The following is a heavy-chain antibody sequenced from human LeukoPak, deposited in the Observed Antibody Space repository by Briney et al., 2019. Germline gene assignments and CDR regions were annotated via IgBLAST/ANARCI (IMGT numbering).Heavy chain of an antibody. CDR2: IEKDGSGT. V-gene: IGHV3-23*05. J-gene: IGHJ2*01. Sequence: GGSLRLSCAASGFTFENYAMTWVRQAPGKGLEWVSTIEKDGSGTYYADSVKGRFTISRDNSKNTLYLQMNSLIAEDTAIYYCAKLACLVINNWYFDFWGRGTPVTVSS. CDR1: GFTFENYA. CDR3: AKLACLVINNWYFDF.